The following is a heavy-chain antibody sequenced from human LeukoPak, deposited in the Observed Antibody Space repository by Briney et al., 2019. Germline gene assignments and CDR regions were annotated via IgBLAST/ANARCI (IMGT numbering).Heavy chain of an antibody. CDR2: ITGGGGST. CDR1: GFTFSSYA. D-gene: IGHD3-10*01. J-gene: IGHJ4*02. V-gene: IGHV3-23*01. Sequence: GSLRLSCAAPGFTFSSYAMSWVRQAPEKGLERVSAITGGGGSTYYADSVKGRVTISRDNSKNTLYLQMNSLRVDDMAVYYCAKERIRITMVRGVILPFAYWGQGTLVTVSS. CDR3: AKERIRITMVRGVILPFAY.